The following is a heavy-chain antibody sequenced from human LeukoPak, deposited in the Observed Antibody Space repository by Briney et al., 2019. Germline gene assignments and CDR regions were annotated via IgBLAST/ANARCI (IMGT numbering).Heavy chain of an antibody. J-gene: IGHJ5*02. Sequence: SVTVSSTASGGTFTTYAISWARQAPGHGLEWMGGIIPLFGTANYAQKFQGRVTITTDESTSTAYMELSSLRSEDTAVYYCARDQIHHDFWTTEGGYWFDRWGQGTLVTVSS. D-gene: IGHD3-3*01. CDR2: IIPLFGTA. CDR1: GGTFTTYA. V-gene: IGHV1-69*05. CDR3: ARDQIHHDFWTTEGGYWFDR.